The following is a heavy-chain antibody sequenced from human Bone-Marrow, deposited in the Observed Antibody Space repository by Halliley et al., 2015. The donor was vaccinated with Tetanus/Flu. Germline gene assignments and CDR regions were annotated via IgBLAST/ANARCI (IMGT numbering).Heavy chain of an antibody. CDR2: RANSSAT. CDR3: ARRGRDYYDSSPNWLDP. Sequence: RANSSATAYGASVRGRFTISRDDSKNPAYLQMSSLKTEDTAVYYCARRGRDYYDSSPNWLDPWGQGTLVTVSS. D-gene: IGHD3-22*01. V-gene: IGHV3-73*01. J-gene: IGHJ5*02.